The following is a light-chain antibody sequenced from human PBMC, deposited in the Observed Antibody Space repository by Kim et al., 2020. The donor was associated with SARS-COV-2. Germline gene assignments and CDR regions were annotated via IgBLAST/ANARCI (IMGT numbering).Light chain of an antibody. CDR3: QAWDSSTAV. CDR1: KLGDKY. J-gene: IGLJ2*01. Sequence: SYELTQPPSVSVSPGQTASITCSGDKLGDKYACWYQQKPGQSPVLVIYQDSKRPSGIPGRFSGSNSGNTATLTISGTQAMDEADNYCQAWDSSTAVFGGG. V-gene: IGLV3-1*01. CDR2: QDS.